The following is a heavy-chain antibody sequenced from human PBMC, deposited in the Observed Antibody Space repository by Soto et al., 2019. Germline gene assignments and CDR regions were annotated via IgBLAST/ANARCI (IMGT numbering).Heavy chain of an antibody. J-gene: IGHJ3*02. V-gene: IGHV1-69*04. CDR1: GGTFSSYT. Sequence: GASVKVSCKASGGTFSSYTISWVRQAPGQGLEWMGRIIPILGIANYAQKFQGRVTITADKSTSTAYMELSSLRSEDTAVYYCARDGYYDILTGYYMSDDDAFDIWGQGTMVTVSS. CDR2: IIPILGIA. CDR3: ARDGYYDILTGYYMSDDDAFDI. D-gene: IGHD3-9*01.